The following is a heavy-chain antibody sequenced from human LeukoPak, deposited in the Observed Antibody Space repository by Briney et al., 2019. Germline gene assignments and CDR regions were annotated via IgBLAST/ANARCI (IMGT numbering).Heavy chain of an antibody. Sequence: GESLKISCQGSGYSFTTFWIGWVRQMPGKGLEWMGIIYPGDSDTIYSPSFRGQVTISADKSISTAYLQWSSLKASDTAMYYCATRDFGSDAFDIWGQGTMVTVSS. V-gene: IGHV5-51*01. CDR3: ATRDFGSDAFDI. D-gene: IGHD3-16*01. J-gene: IGHJ3*02. CDR2: IYPGDSDT. CDR1: GYSFTTFW.